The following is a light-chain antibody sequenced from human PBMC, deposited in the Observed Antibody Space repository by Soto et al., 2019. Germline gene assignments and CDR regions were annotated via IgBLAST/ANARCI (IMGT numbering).Light chain of an antibody. J-gene: IGLJ1*01. CDR3: SSYTSSSTPYV. CDR1: SSDVGGYNY. CDR2: DVS. V-gene: IGLV2-14*01. Sequence: QSELTQPASLSGSPGQSITISCTGTSSDVGGYNYVSWYQQHPGKAPKLMIYDVSNRPSGVSNRFSGSKSGNTASLTISGLQAEDEADYYCSSYTSSSTPYVFGTGTKVTVL.